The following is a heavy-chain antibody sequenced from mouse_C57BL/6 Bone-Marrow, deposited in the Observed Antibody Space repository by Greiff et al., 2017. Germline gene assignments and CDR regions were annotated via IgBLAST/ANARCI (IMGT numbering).Heavy chain of an antibody. J-gene: IGHJ4*01. V-gene: IGHV5-17*01. CDR2: ISSGSSTI. Sequence: EVQLVESGGGLVKPGGSLKLSCAASGFTFSDYGMHWVRQAPEKGLEWVAYISSGSSTIYDAATVKGRFTISRDNAKNTLFLQMTSLRSEDTAMYYCARRRSRLLRGYYAMDYWGQGTSVTVSS. CDR3: ARRRSRLLRGYYAMDY. D-gene: IGHD1-1*01. CDR1: GFTFSDYG.